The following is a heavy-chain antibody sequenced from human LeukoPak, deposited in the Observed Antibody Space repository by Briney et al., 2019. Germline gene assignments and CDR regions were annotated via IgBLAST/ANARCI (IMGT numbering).Heavy chain of an antibody. J-gene: IGHJ4*02. D-gene: IGHD3-22*01. Sequence: SQTLSLTCAVSGGSISSGGSSWSCIRQPPGKGLEWIGYIYLSGSTYYNPSFKSRVTISVDRSKNQFSLKLSAVTAADTAVYYCASAYYYDGSGAFDYWGQGTLVTVSS. CDR2: IYLSGST. CDR1: GGSISSGGSS. V-gene: IGHV4-30-2*01. CDR3: ASAYYYDGSGAFDY.